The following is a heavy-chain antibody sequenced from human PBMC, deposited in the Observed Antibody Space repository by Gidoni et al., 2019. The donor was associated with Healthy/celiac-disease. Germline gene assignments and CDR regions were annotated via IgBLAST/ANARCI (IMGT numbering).Heavy chain of an antibody. Sequence: EVQLLESGGGLVQPGGSLRLSCAASGFTFSSYAMSWVRQAPGKGLECVSAISGSGGSTYYADSVKGRFTISRDNSKNTLYLQMNSLRAEDTAVYYCAKDRIDDYEFDYWGQGTLVTVSS. CDR2: ISGSGGST. J-gene: IGHJ4*02. CDR1: GFTFSSYA. V-gene: IGHV3-23*01. D-gene: IGHD4-17*01. CDR3: AKDRIDDYEFDY.